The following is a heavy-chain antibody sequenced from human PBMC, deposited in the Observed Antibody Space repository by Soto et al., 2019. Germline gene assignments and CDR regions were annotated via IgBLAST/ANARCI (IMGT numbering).Heavy chain of an antibody. D-gene: IGHD3-3*01. V-gene: IGHV3-53*01. CDR3: ARGSGVAGGSYYYGMDV. J-gene: IGHJ6*02. CDR1: GFTVSSYY. Sequence: EVQLVESGGGLIQPGGSLRLSCAASGFTVSSYYMSWVRQAPGKGLEWVSVIYSGGSTYYADSVKGRFTISRDNSKNTLYHQMNSLGAEDTAVYYCARGSGVAGGSYYYGMDVWGQGTTVTVSS. CDR2: IYSGGST.